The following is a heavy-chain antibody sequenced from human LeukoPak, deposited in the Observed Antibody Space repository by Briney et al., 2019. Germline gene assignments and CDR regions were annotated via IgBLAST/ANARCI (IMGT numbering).Heavy chain of an antibody. V-gene: IGHV3-7*01. CDR3: ARGSPYDFWSGYQGDY. D-gene: IGHD3-3*01. CDR2: IKQDGSEE. Sequence: GGSLRLSCAVSGFTFSNHWMSWVRQAPGKGLEWVANIKQDGSEEYYVDSVKGRFTVSRDNAKNSLYLQMNSLRAEDTAVYYCARGSPYDFWSGYQGDYWGQGTLVTVSS. J-gene: IGHJ4*02. CDR1: GFTFSNHW.